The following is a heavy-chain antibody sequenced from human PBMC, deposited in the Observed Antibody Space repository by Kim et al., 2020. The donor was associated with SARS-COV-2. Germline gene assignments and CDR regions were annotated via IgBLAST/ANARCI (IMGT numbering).Heavy chain of an antibody. D-gene: IGHD3-10*01. J-gene: IGHJ4*02. V-gene: IGHV1-24*01. CDR1: GYTLTELS. Sequence: ASVKVSCKVSGYTLTELSMHWVRQAPGKGLEWMGGFDPEDGETIYAQKFQGRVTMTEDTSTDTAYMELSSLRSEDTAVYYCATDEGHGFGELVGIVVSPMGHWGQGTLVTVSS. CDR3: ATDEGHGFGELVGIVVSPMGH. CDR2: FDPEDGET.